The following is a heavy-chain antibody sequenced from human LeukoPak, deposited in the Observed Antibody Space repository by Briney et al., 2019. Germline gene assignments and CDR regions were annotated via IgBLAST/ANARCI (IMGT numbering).Heavy chain of an antibody. CDR2: IKQDGSGK. J-gene: IGHJ3*02. CDR1: GFTFSSYW. CDR3: ARENTMTTVVTPAFDI. Sequence: VGSLRLSCAASGFTFSSYWMSWVRQAPGKGPEWVSNIKQDGSGKFYVDSVKGRFTISRDNAKNSLYLQMNSLNAEDTAVYYCARENTMTTVVTPAFDIWGQGTMVTVSS. D-gene: IGHD4-23*01. V-gene: IGHV3-7*01.